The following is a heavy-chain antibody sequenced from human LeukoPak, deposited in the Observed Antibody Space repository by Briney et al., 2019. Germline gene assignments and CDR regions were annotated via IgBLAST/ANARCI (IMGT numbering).Heavy chain of an antibody. CDR3: AREDYDFWSGHNWFDP. D-gene: IGHD3-3*01. J-gene: IGHJ5*02. CDR2: IYYSGST. V-gene: IGHV4-59*12. Sequence: PSGTLSLTCTVSGGSISSYSWSWNRQPPGKGLEWIGYIYYSGSTNYNPSLKSRVTISVDTSKNQFSLKLSSVTAADTAVYYCAREDYDFWSGHNWFDPWGQGTLVTVSS. CDR1: GGSISSYS.